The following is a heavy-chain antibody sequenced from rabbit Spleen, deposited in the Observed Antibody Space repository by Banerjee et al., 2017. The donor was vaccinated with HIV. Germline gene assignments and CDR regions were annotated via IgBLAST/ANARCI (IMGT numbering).Heavy chain of an antibody. CDR2: IYPVFGIT. V-gene: IGHV1S7*01. CDR1: GIDLMSIA. D-gene: IGHD1-1*01. CDR3: AREDVGGSVSL. Sequence: QELKESGGRLVTPGGSLTLSCKASGIDLMSIAMSWVRQAPGKGLEWIGDIYPVFGITNYANWVKGRFTISSDNAQNTVDLQMNSLTAADTATYFCAREDVGGSVSLWGQGTLVPVS. J-gene: IGHJ4*01.